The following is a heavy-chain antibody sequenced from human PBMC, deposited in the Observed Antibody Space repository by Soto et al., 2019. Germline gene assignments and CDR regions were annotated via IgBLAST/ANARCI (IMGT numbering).Heavy chain of an antibody. CDR3: ARQIYDSDTGPTFQYYFDS. CDR1: GYSFAGYW. Sequence: GESLKISCKGSGYSFAGYWITWVRQKPGKGLEWMGRIDPSDSQTYYSPSFRGHVTISVTKSITTVFLQRSSLRASDTAMYYCARQIYDSDTGPTFQYYFDSWGQGTPVTVSS. CDR2: IDPSDSQT. D-gene: IGHD3-22*01. J-gene: IGHJ4*02. V-gene: IGHV5-10-1*01.